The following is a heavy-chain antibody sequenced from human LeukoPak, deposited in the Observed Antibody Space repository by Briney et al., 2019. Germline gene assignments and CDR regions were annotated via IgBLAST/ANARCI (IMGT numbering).Heavy chain of an antibody. J-gene: IGHJ4*02. CDR2: INAGNGNT. CDR3: ARAVAGFSGGFYFDY. Sequence: ASVKVSCKGSGYTFTSYALHLVRQAPGHRLEWMGWINAGNGNTKYSQKFQGRVTITRDTSANTAYMELSSLRSEDTAVYYCARAVAGFSGGFYFDYWGQGTLVTVSS. CDR1: GYTFTSYA. D-gene: IGHD6-19*01. V-gene: IGHV1-3*01.